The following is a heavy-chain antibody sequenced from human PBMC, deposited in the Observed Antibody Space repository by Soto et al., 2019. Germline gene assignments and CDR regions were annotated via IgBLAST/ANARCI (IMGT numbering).Heavy chain of an antibody. J-gene: IGHJ5*01. CDR2: IYWNDGK. D-gene: IGHD1-7*01. Sequence: SGPTLRNPTQTRTLTWTFSGFSLSTSGGGVGWIRQPPGKALEWLALIYWNDGKRYSPSLKSRLTITKYTSKKQVVITLTNMDPIDTATYYCAHKSPGNYRFDCWGHGTLVPVSP. CDR1: GFSLSTSGGG. CDR3: AHKSPGNYRFDC. V-gene: IGHV2-5*01.